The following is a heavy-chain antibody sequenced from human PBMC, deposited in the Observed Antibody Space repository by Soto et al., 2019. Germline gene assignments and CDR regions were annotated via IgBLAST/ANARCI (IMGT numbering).Heavy chain of an antibody. CDR3: GARPGGGGY. V-gene: IGHV3-53*01. CDR1: GFTVSNNY. Sequence: EVQLVESGGGLIQPGGSLRLSCAVSGFTVSNNYMSWVRQAPGKGLEGVSVIYSGGYTAYGDSVKGRFTISRDNSKNHIYLKKNRLGPDSPAVFSCGARPGGGGYWGQGTLVTVSS. CDR2: IYSGGYT. D-gene: IGHD3-10*01. J-gene: IGHJ4*02.